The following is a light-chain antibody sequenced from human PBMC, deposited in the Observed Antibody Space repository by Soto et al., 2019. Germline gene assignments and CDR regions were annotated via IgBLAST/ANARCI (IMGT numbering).Light chain of an antibody. CDR2: RAS. J-gene: IGKJ5*01. CDR1: QGIRNS. CDR3: QDYDSAPPIT. V-gene: IGKV1-27*01. Sequence: DIQMTQSPSSLSASVGDRVTITCRASQGIRNSLAWYQQKPGEAPKLLLYRASSLQSGVPSRFSGSGSGTDFTLIISSLQPEDVATYFCQDYDSAPPITFGQGTRLEIK.